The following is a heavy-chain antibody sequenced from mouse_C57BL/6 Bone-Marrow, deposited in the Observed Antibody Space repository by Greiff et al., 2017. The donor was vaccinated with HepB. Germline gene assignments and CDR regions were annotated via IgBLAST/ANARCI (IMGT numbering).Heavy chain of an antibody. D-gene: IGHD4-1*01. CDR3: ARWELGRFAY. CDR2: IDPSDSET. V-gene: IGHV1-52*01. CDR1: GYTFTSYW. J-gene: IGHJ3*01. Sequence: QVQLKQSGAELVRPGSSVKLSCKASGYTFTSYWMHWVKQRPIQGLEWIGNIDPSDSETHYNQKFKDKATLTVDKSSSTAYMQLSSLTSEDSAVYYCARWELGRFAYWGQGTLVTVSA.